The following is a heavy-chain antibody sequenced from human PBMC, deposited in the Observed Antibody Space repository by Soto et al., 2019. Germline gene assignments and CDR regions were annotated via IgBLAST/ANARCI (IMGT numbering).Heavy chain of an antibody. CDR2: IWYDGSNK. Sequence: QVQLVESGGGVVQPGRSLRLSCAASGFTFSSYGMHWVRQAPGKGLEWVAVIWYDGSNKYYADSVKGRFTISRDNSKNTLYLQMNSLRAEDTAVYYCARDRGWYYYYYGMDVWGQGTTVTVSS. CDR3: ARDRGWYYYYYGMDV. J-gene: IGHJ6*02. D-gene: IGHD3-10*01. CDR1: GFTFSSYG. V-gene: IGHV3-33*01.